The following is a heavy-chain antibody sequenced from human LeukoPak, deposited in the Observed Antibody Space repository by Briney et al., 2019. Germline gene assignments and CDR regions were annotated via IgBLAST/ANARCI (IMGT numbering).Heavy chain of an antibody. CDR1: GFTFSDYY. D-gene: IGHD4-17*01. J-gene: IGHJ5*02. CDR3: ARVLFDAVTTFVSWFDP. CDR2: ISSGGSTI. V-gene: IGHV3-11*01. Sequence: GGSLRLSCAASGFTFSDYYMSWIRQAPGKGLEWVSYISSGGSTIYYADSVKGRFTISRDNAKNSLYLQMNSLRAEDTAVYYCARVLFDAVTTFVSWFDPWGQGTLVTVSS.